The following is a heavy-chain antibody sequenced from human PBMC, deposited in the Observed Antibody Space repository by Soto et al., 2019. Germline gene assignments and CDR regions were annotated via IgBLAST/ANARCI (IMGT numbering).Heavy chain of an antibody. CDR2: ITSGGDYT. Sequence: EVQLLESGGGLVQPGGSLRLSCAASGFTFSNYAMAWVRQAPGRGLEWVSGITSGGDYTYYADSVKGRLTISRDNSKTTLYLQMDSLRAEDTAVYYCAKDRTYSNYHYYYSAMDVWGQGTMVTVSS. J-gene: IGHJ6*02. CDR1: GFTFSNYA. D-gene: IGHD4-4*01. V-gene: IGHV3-23*01. CDR3: AKDRTYSNYHYYYSAMDV.